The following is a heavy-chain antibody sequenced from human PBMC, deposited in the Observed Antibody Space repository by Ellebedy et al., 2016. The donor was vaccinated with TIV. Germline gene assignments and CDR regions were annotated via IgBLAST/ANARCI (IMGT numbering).Heavy chain of an antibody. Sequence: GESLKISXKASGYSFTLYWITWVRQMPGKGLEWMGRIDPSDPRGSYTTYSPSFQGHVTISTDKSTNTAYLQWSSLKASDTAMYYCARHELGSNAAFDSWGQGTPVIVSS. V-gene: IGHV5-10-1*01. D-gene: IGHD7-27*01. CDR1: GYSFTLYW. J-gene: IGHJ4*02. CDR2: IDPSDPRGSYT. CDR3: ARHELGSNAAFDS.